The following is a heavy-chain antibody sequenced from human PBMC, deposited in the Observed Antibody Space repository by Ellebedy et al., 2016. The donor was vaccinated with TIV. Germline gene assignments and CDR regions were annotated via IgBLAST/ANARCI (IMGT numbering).Heavy chain of an antibody. CDR3: ARGSLKHGMDV. D-gene: IGHD3-10*01. CDR1: GFTFDDYA. V-gene: IGHV3-43*02. Sequence: GESLKISCAASGFTFDDYAMHWVRQAPGKGLEWVSLISGDGGSTYYADSVKGRFTISRHNSKNTLYLQMNSLRAEDTAVYYCARGSLKHGMDVWGQGTTVTVSS. J-gene: IGHJ6*02. CDR2: ISGDGGST.